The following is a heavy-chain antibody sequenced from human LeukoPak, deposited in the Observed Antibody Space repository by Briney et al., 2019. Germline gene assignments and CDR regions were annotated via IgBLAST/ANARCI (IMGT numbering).Heavy chain of an antibody. CDR2: INHSGST. Sequence: SSETLPLTCAVYGGSFSGYYWSWIRQPPGKGLEWIGEINHSGSTNYNPSLKSRVTISVDTSKNQFSLKLSSVTAADTAVYYCAGGWATSPRGPTNYYYYMDVWGKGTTVTVSS. J-gene: IGHJ6*03. V-gene: IGHV4-34*01. CDR3: AGGWATSPRGPTNYYYYMDV. D-gene: IGHD2-2*01. CDR1: GGSFSGYY.